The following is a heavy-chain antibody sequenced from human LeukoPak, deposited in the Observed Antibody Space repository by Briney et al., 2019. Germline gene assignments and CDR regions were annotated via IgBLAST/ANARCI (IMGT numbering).Heavy chain of an antibody. Sequence: PSETLSLTCTVSGGSISSYYWSWIRQPPGKGLEWIGYIYYSGSTNYNPSLKSRVTISVDTSKNQFSLKLTSVTAADTAVYYCARGVNIGYFDYCGQGTLVTVSS. CDR2: IYYSGST. J-gene: IGHJ4*02. V-gene: IGHV4-59*01. CDR3: ARGVNIGYFDY. D-gene: IGHD2/OR15-2a*01. CDR1: GGSISSYY.